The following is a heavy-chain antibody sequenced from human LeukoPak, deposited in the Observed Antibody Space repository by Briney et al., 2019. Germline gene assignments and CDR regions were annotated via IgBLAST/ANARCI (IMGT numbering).Heavy chain of an antibody. CDR1: GSSFNSYY. CDR3: ARDIIYLIDEDYG. D-gene: IGHD4-17*01. Sequence: PSETLSLTCSVSGSSFNSYYWSWIRQPAGKGLEWIGRIHTSGSAEYSPSLQSRVTRSVDMSKKEFSLKLTSVTAADTAVYYCARDIIYLIDEDYGWGQGTLVTVSS. CDR2: IHTSGSA. J-gene: IGHJ4*02. V-gene: IGHV4-4*07.